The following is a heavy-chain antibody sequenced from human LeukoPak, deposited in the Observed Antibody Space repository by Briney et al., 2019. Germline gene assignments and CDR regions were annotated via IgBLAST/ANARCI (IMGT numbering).Heavy chain of an antibody. J-gene: IGHJ4*02. D-gene: IGHD4-23*01. CDR1: GGSISSYY. CDR3: ARHGPVYGGNFDF. CDR2: IHYSGTT. Sequence: PSETLSLTCTVSGGSISSYYWSWLRQPPDKGLEWIGYIHYSGTTKYNPSLKSRVTISIDTSKNQFSMKLRSVTAADTAVYYCARHGPVYGGNFDFWGQGTLVTVSS. V-gene: IGHV4-59*08.